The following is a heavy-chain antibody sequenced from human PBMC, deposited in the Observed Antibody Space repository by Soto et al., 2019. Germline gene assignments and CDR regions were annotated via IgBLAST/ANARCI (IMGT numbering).Heavy chain of an antibody. V-gene: IGHV1-8*01. CDR1: GYTFTSYD. CDR3: ARRVPVKGYDY. CDR2: MNPNSGNT. D-gene: IGHD4-17*01. Sequence: QVQLVQSGAEVKKPGASVKVSCKASGYTFTSYDIDWVRQATGQGLEWMGWMNPNSGNTGYAQKFQGRVTMTRNTSISTAYMELRRLRSDDTAVYYCARRVPVKGYDYWGQGTLVTVSS. J-gene: IGHJ4*02.